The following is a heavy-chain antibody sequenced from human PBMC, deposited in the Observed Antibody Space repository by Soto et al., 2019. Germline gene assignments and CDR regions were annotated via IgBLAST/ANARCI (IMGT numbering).Heavy chain of an antibody. Sequence: GGSLRLSCAASGFTFSSYGMHWVRQAPGKGLEWVAVISYDGSNKYYADSVKGRFTISRDNSKNTLYLQMNSLSAEDTAVYYCAKAYNLGYCSGGSCLYYFDYWGQGTLVTVSS. J-gene: IGHJ4*02. V-gene: IGHV3-30*18. CDR3: AKAYNLGYCSGGSCLYYFDY. CDR1: GFTFSSYG. CDR2: ISYDGSNK. D-gene: IGHD2-15*01.